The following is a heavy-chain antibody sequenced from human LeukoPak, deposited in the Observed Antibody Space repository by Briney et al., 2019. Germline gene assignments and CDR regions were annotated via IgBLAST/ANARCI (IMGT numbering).Heavy chain of an antibody. D-gene: IGHD6-19*01. CDR3: AKGLRDSSGWYGGAYYFDY. Sequence: ASVKVSCKASGYTFTSYDINWVRQATGQGLEWMGWMNPNSGNTGYAQKFQGRVTMTRNTSISTAYMELSSLRSEDTAVYYCAKGLRDSSGWYGGAYYFDYWGQGTLVTVSS. J-gene: IGHJ4*02. V-gene: IGHV1-8*01. CDR1: GYTFTSYD. CDR2: MNPNSGNT.